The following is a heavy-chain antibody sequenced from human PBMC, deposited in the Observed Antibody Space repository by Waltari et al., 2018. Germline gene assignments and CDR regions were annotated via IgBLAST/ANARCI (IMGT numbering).Heavy chain of an antibody. J-gene: IGHJ4*02. V-gene: IGHV1-69*01. CDR3: ASSPSNYYDSSGYSDY. CDR2: IIPIFGTA. Sequence: QVQLVQSGAEVKKPGSSVKVSCKASGGTFSSYAISWVRQAPGQGLEWMGGIIPIFGTANYAQKFQGRGTITADESTSTAYMELSSLRSEDTAVYYCASSPSNYYDSSGYSDYWGQGTLVTVSS. CDR1: GGTFSSYA. D-gene: IGHD3-22*01.